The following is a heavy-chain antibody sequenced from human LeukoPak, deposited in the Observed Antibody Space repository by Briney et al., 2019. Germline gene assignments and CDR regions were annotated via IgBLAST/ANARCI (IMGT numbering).Heavy chain of an antibody. Sequence: PGGCLRLSCAASGFTFATYVMHWVRQAPGKGLEWVALIWHDGSNKYYGDSVKDRFTISRDNSKNTLYLQMDSLRAEDTAAYYCARDRGYTYGHPLDYWGQGTLVTVSS. CDR3: ARDRGYTYGHPLDY. J-gene: IGHJ4*02. CDR1: GFTFATYV. CDR2: IWHDGSNK. V-gene: IGHV3-33*01. D-gene: IGHD5-18*01.